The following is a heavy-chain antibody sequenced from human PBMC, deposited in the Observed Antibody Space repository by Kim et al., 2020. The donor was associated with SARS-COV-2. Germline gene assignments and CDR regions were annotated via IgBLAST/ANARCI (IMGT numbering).Heavy chain of an antibody. J-gene: IGHJ4*02. CDR1: GFTFSSYY. V-gene: IGHV3-21*04. CDR3: AKAAHGYNAFEY. Sequence: GGSLRLSCAASGFTFSSYYMNWIRQAPGKGLEWVSSISTSGDYIYYSDSVKGRFTISRDNAKNSLYLQMNSLRVEDTAIYYCAKAAHGYNAFEYWGQGTLLTVSS. D-gene: IGHD5-12*01. CDR2: ISTSGDYI.